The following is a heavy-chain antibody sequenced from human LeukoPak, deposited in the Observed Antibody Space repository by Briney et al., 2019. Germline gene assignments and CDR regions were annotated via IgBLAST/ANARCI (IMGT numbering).Heavy chain of an antibody. CDR1: GFTFSSYS. D-gene: IGHD3-3*01. J-gene: IGHJ4*02. V-gene: IGHV3-21*01. CDR2: ISSSSSYI. Sequence: KSGGSLRLSCAASGFTFSSYSMNWVRQAPGKGLERVSSISSSSSYIYYADSVKGRFTISRDNAKNSLYLQMNSLRAEDTAVYYCARGPHGHYYDFWSGYPETPYYFDYWGQGTLVTVSS. CDR3: ARGPHGHYYDFWSGYPETPYYFDY.